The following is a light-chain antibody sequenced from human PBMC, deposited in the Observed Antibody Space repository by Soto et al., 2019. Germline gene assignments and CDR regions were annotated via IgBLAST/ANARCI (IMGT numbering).Light chain of an antibody. J-gene: IGKJ5*01. Sequence: EIVMTQSPAPLSVSPGERVTLSCRASQSISSNLAGYQQKPGQAPSLLMYGTSTRATGIPARFSGSGSGTEFTLTISSLQSEDFAVYYGQQYNTWSSFTFGQGTRLDSK. CDR1: QSISSN. CDR3: QQYNTWSSFT. V-gene: IGKV3-15*01. CDR2: GTS.